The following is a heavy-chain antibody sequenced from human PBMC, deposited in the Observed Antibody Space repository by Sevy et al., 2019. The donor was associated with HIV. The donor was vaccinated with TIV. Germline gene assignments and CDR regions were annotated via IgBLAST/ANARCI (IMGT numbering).Heavy chain of an antibody. V-gene: IGHV4-30-4*01. CDR2: IYYSGST. CDR3: ASMTYYYGSGSYPIDY. Sequence: SETLSLTCTVSGGSISSGDYYWSWIRQPPGKGLEWIGYIYYSGSTYYNPSLKSRVTISVDTSKNQFSLKLSSVTAADTAVYYCASMTYYYGSGSYPIDYWGHGTLVTVSS. J-gene: IGHJ4*01. CDR1: GGSISSGDYY. D-gene: IGHD3-10*01.